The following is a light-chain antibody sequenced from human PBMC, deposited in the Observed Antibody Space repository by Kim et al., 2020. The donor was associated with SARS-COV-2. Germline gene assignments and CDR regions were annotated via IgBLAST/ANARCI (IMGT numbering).Light chain of an antibody. CDR2: GAT. V-gene: IGKV3-20*01. CDR3: QQYGSSPR. CDR1: QSVTSNY. Sequence: LSPGERATLSCRASQSVTSNYLAWYQQKPGQTPRLLIYGATSRATGIPDRFSGSGSGTDFTLTISRLEPEDFAVYYCQQYGSSPRFGGGTKVDIK. J-gene: IGKJ4*01.